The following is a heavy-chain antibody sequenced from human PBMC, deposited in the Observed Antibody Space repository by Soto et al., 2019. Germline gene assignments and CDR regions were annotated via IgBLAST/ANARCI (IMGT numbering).Heavy chain of an antibody. Sequence: ASVNVSCKASGYTFTSYGISWVLQAPGQGLEWMGWISAYNGNTNYAQKLQGRVTMTTDTSTSTAYMELRSLRSDDTAVYYCARAPDLNDYSNYSPSDYWGQGTLVTVSS. D-gene: IGHD4-4*01. CDR2: ISAYNGNT. CDR1: GYTFTSYG. J-gene: IGHJ4*02. CDR3: ARAPDLNDYSNYSPSDY. V-gene: IGHV1-18*04.